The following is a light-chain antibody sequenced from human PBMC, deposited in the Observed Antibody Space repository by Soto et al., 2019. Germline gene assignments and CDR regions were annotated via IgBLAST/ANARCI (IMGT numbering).Light chain of an antibody. V-gene: IGKV3-20*01. J-gene: IGKJ5*01. CDR1: QSVSSSY. CDR3: QQDCSSPPMT. Sequence: EIVLTQSPGTLSLSPGERATLSCRASQSVSSSYLAWYQQKPGQAPRPLIYGASSRATGIPDRFSGSGCGTGFKLAISSMEPEDLGVYYCQQDCSSPPMTFGQGTRLESK. CDR2: GAS.